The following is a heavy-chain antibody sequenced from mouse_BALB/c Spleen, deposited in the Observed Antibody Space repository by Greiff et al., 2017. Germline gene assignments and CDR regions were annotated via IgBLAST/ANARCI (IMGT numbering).Heavy chain of an antibody. D-gene: IGHD6-1*01. J-gene: IGHJ4*01. CDR3: AKHASGAEAMDY. Sequence: EVKLVESGGGLVQPGGSLTLSCAVSGFSFSSYTMSWVRQTPEKRLEWVAYISNGGGSTYYPETVKGRFTISSDTAKNTLYLQMSSLKTENTAMDYYAKHASGAEAMDYWGQGTSVTVSS. V-gene: IGHV5-12-2*01. CDR2: ISNGGGST. CDR1: GFSFSSYT.